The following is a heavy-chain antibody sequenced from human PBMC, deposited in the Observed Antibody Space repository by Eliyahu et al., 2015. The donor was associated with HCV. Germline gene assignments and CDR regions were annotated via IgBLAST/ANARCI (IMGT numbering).Heavy chain of an antibody. V-gene: IGHV1-18*01. D-gene: IGHD2-2*01. CDR1: GYTFANFG. Sequence: QVQLLQSGGEVKKPGASVKVSCTGSGYTFANFGISWVRQAPGQGLEWMGWISPYSANTDYAHQLQDRVTMTTDKSTRTAYMELRNLRSDDTAVYYCARLYSSSWWVDHWGQGTLVTVSS. J-gene: IGHJ4*02. CDR3: ARLYSSSWWVDH. CDR2: ISPYSANT.